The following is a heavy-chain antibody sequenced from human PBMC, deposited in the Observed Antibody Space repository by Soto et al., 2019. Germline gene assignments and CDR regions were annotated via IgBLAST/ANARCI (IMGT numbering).Heavy chain of an antibody. Sequence: QVTLKESGPVLVKPTETLTLTCTVSGFSLSNARMGVSWIRQPPGKALEWLAHIFSNDEKSYSTSLKSRLTISKETSKSQVVLTMTNMDPVDTATYYCARINCMSTTCYGDFDYYYGMDVWGRGTTVTVSS. CDR1: GFSLSNARMG. V-gene: IGHV2-26*01. CDR2: IFSNDEK. D-gene: IGHD2-2*01. CDR3: ARINCMSTTCYGDFDYYYGMDV. J-gene: IGHJ6*02.